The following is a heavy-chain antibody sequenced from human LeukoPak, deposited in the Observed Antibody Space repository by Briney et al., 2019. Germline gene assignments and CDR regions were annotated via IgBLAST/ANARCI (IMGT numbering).Heavy chain of an antibody. D-gene: IGHD2-15*01. J-gene: IGHJ4*02. CDR1: GSTFGSYA. Sequence: GGSLRLSCAVSGSTFGSYAMSWVRQAPGKELEWVSVISESGGRTYYAGSVKGRFTISRDNSKNTLYLQMNSLRAEDTALYYCAKGLGGSCYSAVDYWGQGTLVTVSS. V-gene: IGHV3-23*01. CDR3: AKGLGGSCYSAVDY. CDR2: ISESGGRT.